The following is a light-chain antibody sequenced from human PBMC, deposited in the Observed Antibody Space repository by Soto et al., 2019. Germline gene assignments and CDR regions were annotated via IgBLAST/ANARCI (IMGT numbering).Light chain of an antibody. J-gene: IGLJ3*02. CDR2: LNSDGSH. CDR3: QTWGTGIQV. V-gene: IGLV4-69*02. Sequence: QPVLTQSPSASASLGASLTLTCTLSSGHSSYAIAWHQQQPEKGPRYLMKLNSDGSHSKGDGISDRFSGSSSGAERYLTISSLQSEDEADYYCQTWGTGIQVFGGGTKLTVL. CDR1: SGHSSYA.